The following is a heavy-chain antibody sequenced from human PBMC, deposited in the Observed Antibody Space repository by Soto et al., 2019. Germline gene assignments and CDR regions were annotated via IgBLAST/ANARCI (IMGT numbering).Heavy chain of an antibody. V-gene: IGHV4-59*01. CDR1: GGSISSYY. Sequence: QVQLQESGPGLVKPSETLSLTCTVSGGSISSYYWSWIRQPPGKGLEWIGYIYYSGSTNYKPSLKSRVTISVDTSKNQFSLKLSSVTAADTAVYYCARGHDYGDWYFAHWGRGTLVTVSS. CDR2: IYYSGST. D-gene: IGHD4-17*01. CDR3: ARGHDYGDWYFAH. J-gene: IGHJ2*01.